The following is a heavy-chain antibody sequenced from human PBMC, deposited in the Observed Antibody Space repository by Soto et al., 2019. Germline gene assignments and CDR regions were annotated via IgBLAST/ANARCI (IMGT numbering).Heavy chain of an antibody. Sequence: GSLRLSCVASGFIFSSYAMTWVRQAPGKGLEWVSGISGSGGNTYYADSVKGRFTISRDNSKKMLYLQMNSLRAEDTAVYYCAKDARYSNTWYYFDYWGQGTLVTVSS. CDR1: GFIFSSYA. D-gene: IGHD5-12*01. V-gene: IGHV3-23*01. CDR2: ISGSGGNT. J-gene: IGHJ4*02. CDR3: AKDARYSNTWYYFDY.